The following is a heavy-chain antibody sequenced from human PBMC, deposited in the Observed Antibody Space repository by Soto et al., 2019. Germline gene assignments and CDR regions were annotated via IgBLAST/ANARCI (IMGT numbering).Heavy chain of an antibody. CDR1: GGSISSYY. V-gene: IGHV4-59*13. D-gene: IGHD3-3*01. J-gene: IGHJ4*02. CDR2: IYYSGST. Sequence: PSETLSLTCTVSGGSISSYYWSWIRQRPGKGLEWIGYIYYSGSTNYNPSLKSRVTISVDTSKNQFSLKLSSVTAADTAVYYCARGSRYYDFWSGLFDYWGQGTLVTVSS. CDR3: ARGSRYYDFWSGLFDY.